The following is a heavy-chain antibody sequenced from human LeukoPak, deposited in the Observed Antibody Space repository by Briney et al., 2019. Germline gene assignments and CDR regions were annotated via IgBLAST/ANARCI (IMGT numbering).Heavy chain of an antibody. Sequence: SETLSLTCTVSGGSISSGSYYWSWIRQPAGKGLEWIGRIYTSGSTNYNPSLKSRVTISVDTSKNQFSLKLSSVTAADTAVYYCARQTGAGLFILPGGQGTLVTVSS. CDR2: IYTSGST. CDR3: ARQTGAGLFILP. D-gene: IGHD3-3*01. V-gene: IGHV4-61*02. CDR1: GGSISSGSYY. J-gene: IGHJ4*02.